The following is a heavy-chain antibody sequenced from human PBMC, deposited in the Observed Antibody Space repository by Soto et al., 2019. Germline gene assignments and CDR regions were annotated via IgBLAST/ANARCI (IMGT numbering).Heavy chain of an antibody. V-gene: IGHV4-34*01. D-gene: IGHD6-13*01. Sequence: QVQLQQWGAGLLKPSETLSLTCGVYGGSFSGYYWSWIRQPPGKGLEWIGEINPSGGTNYNPSLKSRVTISVDTSKNQFSLKVTSVTAADTAVYSCARFRASRGQRDFDSWGQGTLVTVSS. CDR3: ARFRASRGQRDFDS. CDR2: INPSGGT. CDR1: GGSFSGYY. J-gene: IGHJ4*02.